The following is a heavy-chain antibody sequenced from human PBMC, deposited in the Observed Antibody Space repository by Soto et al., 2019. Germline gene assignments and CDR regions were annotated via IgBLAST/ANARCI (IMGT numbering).Heavy chain of an antibody. CDR1: GGSFSGYY. D-gene: IGHD6-13*01. J-gene: IGHJ3*02. Sequence: QVQLQQWGAGLLKPSETLSLTCAVYGGSFSGYYWTWIRQPPGKGLEWIGEINHSSGSTSYNLSLKSRVTISIDTSKTQFSLKLRSLSAADTAVYYCARGGSSWYGAFDIWGQGTMVPVSS. V-gene: IGHV4-34*01. CDR2: INHSSGST. CDR3: ARGGSSWYGAFDI.